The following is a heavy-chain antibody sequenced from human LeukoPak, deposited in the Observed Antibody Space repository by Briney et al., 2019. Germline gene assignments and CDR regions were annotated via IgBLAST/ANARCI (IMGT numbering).Heavy chain of an antibody. CDR1: GGTFSSYA. J-gene: IGHJ5*02. V-gene: IGHV1-69*05. CDR3: ARVEDYGDRWFDP. CDR2: IIPIFGTA. D-gene: IGHD4-17*01. Sequence: SVKVSCKASGGTFSSYAISWVRQAPGQGLEWMGRIIPIFGTANYAQKFQGRVTMATDTSTSTAYMELRSLRSDDTAVYYCARVEDYGDRWFDPWGQGTLVTVSS.